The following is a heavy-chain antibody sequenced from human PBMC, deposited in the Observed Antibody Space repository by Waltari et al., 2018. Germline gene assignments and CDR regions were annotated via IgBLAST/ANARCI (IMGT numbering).Heavy chain of an antibody. CDR1: GFTFSTYN. V-gene: IGHV3-48*04. Sequence: EAQLVESGGVLVQPGGSLSLSCAASGFTFSTYNLNWVRQAPGKGLEWISYISRSGSTIYYADSVKGRFTISRDNGKNSLYLQMNSLRAEDTAAYYCAREGVAGTYFDYWGQGTLVTVSS. D-gene: IGHD6-19*01. J-gene: IGHJ4*02. CDR3: AREGVAGTYFDY. CDR2: ISRSGSTI.